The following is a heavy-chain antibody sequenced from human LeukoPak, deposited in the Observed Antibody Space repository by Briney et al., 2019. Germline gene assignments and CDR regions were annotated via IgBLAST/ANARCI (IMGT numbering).Heavy chain of an antibody. J-gene: IGHJ4*02. CDR1: GGSIISSNYY. Sequence: SETLSLTCTVSGGSIISSNYYWGYIRQPPGKGLEWVGSIYYNGDTYYNPSLESRVTISVDTSKNHLSLKLISVTAADTAVYYCARVTYYDLLTGDYRRHFDFWGQGTLVTVSS. CDR3: ARVTYYDLLTGDYRRHFDF. V-gene: IGHV4-39*02. CDR2: IYYNGDT. D-gene: IGHD3-9*01.